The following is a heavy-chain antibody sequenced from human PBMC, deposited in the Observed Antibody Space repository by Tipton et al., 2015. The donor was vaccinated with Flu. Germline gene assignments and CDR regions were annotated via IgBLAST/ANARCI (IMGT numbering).Heavy chain of an antibody. CDR1: GGSISSSRYY. D-gene: IGHD5-18*01. J-gene: IGHJ4*02. V-gene: IGHV4-39*07. Sequence: TLSLTCTVSGGSISSSRYYWGWIRQPPGKGLEWIGSIYYSGSTYYNPSLKSRVTISVDTSKNQFSLKLSCVTAADTAVYYCARKRGYRPDVDYWGQGRLVTVSS. CDR2: IYYSGST. CDR3: ARKRGYRPDVDY.